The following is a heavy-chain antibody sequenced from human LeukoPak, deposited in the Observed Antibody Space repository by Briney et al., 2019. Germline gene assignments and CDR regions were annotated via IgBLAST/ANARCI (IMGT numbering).Heavy chain of an antibody. Sequence: PSGTLSLTCTVSGGSISSYYWSWIRQPPGKGLEWIGYIYYSGSTNYNPSLKSRVTISVDTSKNQFSLKLSSVTAADTAVYYCARLNDGYNFKELEYWGQGTLVTVSS. CDR1: GGSISSYY. CDR2: IYYSGST. V-gene: IGHV4-59*08. J-gene: IGHJ4*02. D-gene: IGHD5-24*01. CDR3: ARLNDGYNFKELEY.